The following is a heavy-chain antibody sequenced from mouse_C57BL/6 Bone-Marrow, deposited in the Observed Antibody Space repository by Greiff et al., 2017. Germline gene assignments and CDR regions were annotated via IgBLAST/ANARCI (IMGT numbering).Heavy chain of an antibody. CDR2: IDPETGGT. CDR1: GYTFTDYE. V-gene: IGHV1-15*01. CDR3: TRYGRYFDG. J-gene: IGHJ2*01. D-gene: IGHD1-1*02. Sequence: VQLQQSGAELVRPGASVTLSCKASGYTFTDYEMHWVKQTPVHGLEWIGAIDPETGGTAYNQKFKGKAILTADKSSSTAYMELRSLTSEDSAVYYCTRYGRYFDGWGQGTTLTVSS.